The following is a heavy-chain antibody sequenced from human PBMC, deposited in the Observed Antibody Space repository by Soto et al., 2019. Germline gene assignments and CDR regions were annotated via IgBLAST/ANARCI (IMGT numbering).Heavy chain of an antibody. Sequence: QVQLQQWGAGLLKPSETLSLTCAVYGGSFSGYYWSWIRQPPGKGLEWIGEINHSGSTNYNPSLKSRVTISVDTSKNQFSLKLSSVTAADTAVYYCARTHRGPLRYFDWLIIGGFDYWGQGTLVTVSS. CDR1: GGSFSGYY. CDR2: INHSGST. J-gene: IGHJ4*02. V-gene: IGHV4-34*01. CDR3: ARTHRGPLRYFDWLIIGGFDY. D-gene: IGHD3-9*01.